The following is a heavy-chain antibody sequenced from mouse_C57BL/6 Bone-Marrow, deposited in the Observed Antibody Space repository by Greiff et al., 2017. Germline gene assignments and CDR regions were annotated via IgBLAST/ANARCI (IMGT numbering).Heavy chain of an antibody. D-gene: IGHD2-2*01. CDR3: TRNFYGYSPFAY. CDR2: IWTGGGT. Sequence: VKLMESGPGLVAPSQSLSITCTVSGFSLTSYAISWVRQPPGKGLEWLGVIWTGGGTNYNSALKSRLSISKDNSKSQVFLKMNSLQTDDTARYYCTRNFYGYSPFAYWGQGTLVTVSA. J-gene: IGHJ3*01. V-gene: IGHV2-9-1*01. CDR1: GFSLTSYA.